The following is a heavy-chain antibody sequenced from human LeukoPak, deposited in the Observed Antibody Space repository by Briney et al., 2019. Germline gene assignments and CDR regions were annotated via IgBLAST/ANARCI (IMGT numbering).Heavy chain of an antibody. J-gene: IGHJ5*02. CDR3: ASTFDLLNGYSDSAKWFDT. CDR2: ISDSGTDV. V-gene: IGHV3-11*01. Sequence: GGSLRLSCAASGFTFSDFYMSWIRQAPGKGLEWVSSISDSGTDVNYADSVKGRFTISRDNFRNFLSLQMNILRAEDTAVYYCASTFDLLNGYSDSAKWFDTWGQGTLVTVSS. D-gene: IGHD3-9*01. CDR1: GFTFSDFY.